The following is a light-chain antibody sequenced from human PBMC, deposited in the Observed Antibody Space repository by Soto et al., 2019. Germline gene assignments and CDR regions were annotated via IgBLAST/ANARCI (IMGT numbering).Light chain of an antibody. Sequence: QAVVTQPPSASGTPGQRVTISCSGSSSNVGVNAVNWYQQLPGTAPKLLIYTTNQRPSGVPDRFSGSKSGTSASLAISGLQSEDEADYSCAAWDDSLNGPVFGGGTKLTVL. CDR2: TTN. CDR3: AAWDDSLNGPV. V-gene: IGLV1-44*01. J-gene: IGLJ3*02. CDR1: SSNVGVNA.